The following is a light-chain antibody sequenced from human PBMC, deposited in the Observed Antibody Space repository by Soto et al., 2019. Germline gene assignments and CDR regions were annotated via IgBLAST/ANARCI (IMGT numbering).Light chain of an antibody. Sequence: EIGITQSPATLSASPGERVTLSCRASQSVSSNLAWYQQKPVQAPRLLIYGASTRATGIPARLSGGGSETEFTITISSLPSEDFAVYYCQQYHNWPPSTFGQGTKVEIK. CDR1: QSVSSN. J-gene: IGKJ1*01. V-gene: IGKV3-15*01. CDR2: GAS. CDR3: QQYHNWPPST.